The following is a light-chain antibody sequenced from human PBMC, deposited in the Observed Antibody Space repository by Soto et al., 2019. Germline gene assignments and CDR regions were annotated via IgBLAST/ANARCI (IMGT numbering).Light chain of an antibody. CDR2: EVN. J-gene: IGLJ2*01. CDR1: SSDVGNYNR. Sequence: QSALTQPPSVSGSPGQSVTISCTGTSSDVGNYNRVSWYQQPPGTAPKLIIYEVNNRPLGVPDRFSGSKSGNTASLTISGLQAEDEANYFCSLYTTSSTRVVFGGGTKLTVL. CDR3: SLYTTSSTRVV. V-gene: IGLV2-18*01.